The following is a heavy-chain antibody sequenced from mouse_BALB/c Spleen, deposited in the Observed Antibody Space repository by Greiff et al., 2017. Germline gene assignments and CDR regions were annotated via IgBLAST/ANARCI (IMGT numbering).Heavy chain of an antibody. CDR2: INPSSGYT. Sequence: VQLQQSAAELARPGASVKMSCTASGYTFTSYTMHWVKQRPGQGLEWIGYINPSSGYTEYNQKFKDKTTLTADKSSSTAYMQLSSLTSEDSAVYYCEKEGTMIDYWGQGTTLTVSS. V-gene: IGHV1-4*02. J-gene: IGHJ2*01. D-gene: IGHD2-4*01. CDR1: GYTFTSYT. CDR3: EKEGTMIDY.